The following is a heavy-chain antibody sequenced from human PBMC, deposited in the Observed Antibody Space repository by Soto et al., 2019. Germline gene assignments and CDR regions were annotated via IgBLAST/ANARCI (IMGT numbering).Heavy chain of an antibody. CDR2: IYSGGST. Sequence: GGSLRLSCAASGFTVSSNYMSWVRQAPGKGLEWVSVIYSGGSTYYADSVKGRFTISRDNSKNTLYLQMNSLRAEDTAVYYCARDLGWYGWGDHYWGQGTLVTVSS. CDR3: ARDLGWYGWGDHY. J-gene: IGHJ4*02. CDR1: GFTVSSNY. D-gene: IGHD6-19*01. V-gene: IGHV3-66*01.